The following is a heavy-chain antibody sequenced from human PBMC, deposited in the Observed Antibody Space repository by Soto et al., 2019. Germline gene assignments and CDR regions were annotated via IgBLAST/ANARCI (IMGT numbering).Heavy chain of an antibody. D-gene: IGHD6-19*01. CDR1: GYTFTGYY. Sequence: ASVKVSCKASGYTFTGYYMHWVRQAPGQGLEWMGWINPNSGGTNYAQKFQGWVTMTRDTSISTAYMELSRLRSGDTAVYYCARSIAVAGYPGGYYYYGMDVWGQGTTVTVS. J-gene: IGHJ6*02. CDR3: ARSIAVAGYPGGYYYYGMDV. CDR2: INPNSGGT. V-gene: IGHV1-2*04.